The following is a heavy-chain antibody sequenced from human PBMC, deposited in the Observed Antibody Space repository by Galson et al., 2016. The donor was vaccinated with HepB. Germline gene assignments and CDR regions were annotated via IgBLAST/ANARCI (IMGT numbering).Heavy chain of an antibody. Sequence: ETLSLTCTVSGGSISSSTYYWNWIRQPPGKGLEWIGYIYYSGSTNYNPSLKSRVTISVDTSKNQFSLKLSSVTAADTAVYYCARGNYSAFDIWGQGTMVTVSS. CDR2: IYYSGST. CDR3: ARGNYSAFDI. J-gene: IGHJ3*02. V-gene: IGHV4-61*05. CDR1: GGSISSSTYY. D-gene: IGHD3-10*01.